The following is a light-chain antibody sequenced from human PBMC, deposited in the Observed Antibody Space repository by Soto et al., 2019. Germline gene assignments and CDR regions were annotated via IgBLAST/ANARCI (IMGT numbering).Light chain of an antibody. J-gene: IGLJ1*01. Sequence: QSVLTQPGSVSGSPGQSITISCTGTATDIDAYNYVSWYLQYPGKAPKLLIYGVSNRPSGASDRFSGSKSDNTASLTISGLQAEDEGDYYCCSYARGSTYVFGTGTKVTVL. CDR3: CSYARGSTYV. CDR2: GVS. V-gene: IGLV2-14*01. CDR1: ATDIDAYNY.